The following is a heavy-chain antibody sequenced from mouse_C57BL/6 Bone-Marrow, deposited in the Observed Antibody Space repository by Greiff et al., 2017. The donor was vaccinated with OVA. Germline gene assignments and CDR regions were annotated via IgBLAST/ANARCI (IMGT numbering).Heavy chain of an antibody. V-gene: IGHV6-3*01. J-gene: IGHJ3*01. CDR2: IRLKSDNYAT. Sequence: EVQLVESGGGLVQPGGSMKLSCVASGFTFSNYWMNWVRQSPEKGLEWVAQIRLKSDNYATHYAESVKGRFTISRDDSKSSVYLQMNNLRVEDTGIYYCTEYYGSFAWFADWGQGTLVTVSA. CDR1: GFTFSNYW. D-gene: IGHD1-1*01. CDR3: TEYYGSFAWFAD.